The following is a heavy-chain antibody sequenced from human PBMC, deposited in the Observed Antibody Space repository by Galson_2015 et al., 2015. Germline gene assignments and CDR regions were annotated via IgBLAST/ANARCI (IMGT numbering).Heavy chain of an antibody. Sequence: SLRLSCAASGFTFSSYGMHWVRQAPGKGLEWVAVIWYDGSNKYYADSVKGRFTISRDNSKNTLYLQMNSLRAEDTAVYYCARDGPTRDLIFDGMDVWGQGTTVTVSS. CDR3: ARDGPTRDLIFDGMDV. V-gene: IGHV3-33*08. CDR2: IWYDGSNK. J-gene: IGHJ6*02. D-gene: IGHD3-9*01. CDR1: GFTFSSYG.